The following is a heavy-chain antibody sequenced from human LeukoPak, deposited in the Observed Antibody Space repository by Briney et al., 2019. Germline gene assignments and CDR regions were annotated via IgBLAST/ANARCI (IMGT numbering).Heavy chain of an antibody. J-gene: IGHJ5*02. Sequence: PSETLSLTCTVSGGSISSSSYYWSWIRQPPGKGLEWIGSIYYTGSTYYNPSLKSRVTISVDTSKNQFSLKLSSVTAADTAVYYCARHRVEMATVRVRWLDPWGQGTLVTVSS. V-gene: IGHV4-39*01. CDR3: ARHRVEMATVRVRWLDP. CDR2: IYYTGST. CDR1: GGSISSSSYY. D-gene: IGHD5-24*01.